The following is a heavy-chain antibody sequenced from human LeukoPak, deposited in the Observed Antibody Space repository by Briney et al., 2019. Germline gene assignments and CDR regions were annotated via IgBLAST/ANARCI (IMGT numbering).Heavy chain of an antibody. D-gene: IGHD3-3*01. Sequence: SETLSLTCTVSGGSISSGDYYWSWIRQPPGKGLEWSGYIYYSGSTYYNPSLKSRVTISVDTSKNQFSLKLSSVTAADTAVYYCARVGDYDFWSGYFPWWYFDLWGRGTLVTVSS. V-gene: IGHV4-30-4*08. CDR2: IYYSGST. CDR3: ARVGDYDFWSGYFPWWYFDL. J-gene: IGHJ2*01. CDR1: GGSISSGDYY.